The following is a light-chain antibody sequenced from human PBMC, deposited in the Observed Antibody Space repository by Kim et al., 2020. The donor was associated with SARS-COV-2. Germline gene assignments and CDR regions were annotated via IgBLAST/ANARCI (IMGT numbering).Light chain of an antibody. J-gene: IGKJ2*01. Sequence: QSCSISCRSNQGLACRNGNIWLSWFQQRPGQSPRRLIYYFSQRDCGVPARFSGSGAGTDFTLKISRVEAEDVRIYYCLQGTHWPKTFGQGTKLEI. CDR3: LQGTHWPKT. CDR1: QGLACRNGNIW. CDR2: YFS. V-gene: IGKV2-30*01.